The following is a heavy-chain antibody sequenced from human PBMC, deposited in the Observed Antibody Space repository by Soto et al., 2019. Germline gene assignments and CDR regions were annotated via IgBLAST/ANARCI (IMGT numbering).Heavy chain of an antibody. CDR2: LFSGDDR. J-gene: IGHJ1*01. Sequence: QVTLKESGPVLLRPTETLTLTCTVSGFSLSDSRLGVGWIRQPPGKALEWAAHLFSGDDRSYSPSLRSRLTIAEDPSIGQVVVTLTNVDPADTATYYCVWIDVTRDWLYDFQHWGRGTPVTVSP. V-gene: IGHV2-26*01. CDR1: GFSLSDSRLG. D-gene: IGHD3-10*01. CDR3: VWIDVTRDWLYDFQH.